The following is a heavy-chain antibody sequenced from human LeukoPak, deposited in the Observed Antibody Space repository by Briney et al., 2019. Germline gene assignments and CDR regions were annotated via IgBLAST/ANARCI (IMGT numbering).Heavy chain of an antibody. CDR3: ARFLYSYDSSGYYSLRWSAP. Sequence: PSQTLSLTCTVSGGSISSGGYYWSWIRQHPGKGLEWIGYIYYSGSTYYNPSLKSRVTISVDTSKNQFSLKLSSVTAADTAVYYCARFLYSYDSSGYYSLRWSAPWAQGTLVTVPS. CDR2: IYYSGST. V-gene: IGHV4-31*03. D-gene: IGHD3-22*01. CDR1: GGSISSGGYY. J-gene: IGHJ5*02.